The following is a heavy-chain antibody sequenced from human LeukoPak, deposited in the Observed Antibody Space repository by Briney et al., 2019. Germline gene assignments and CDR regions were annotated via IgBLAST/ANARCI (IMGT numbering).Heavy chain of an antibody. J-gene: IGHJ4*02. CDR3: ARESITGDRDFDY. CDR1: GFSFSGYS. CDR2: ISSGSRTI. Sequence: PGGSLRLSCAASGFSFSGYSMNWVRQAPGRGMEWLSYISSGSRTIFYSDSVKRRFTISRDNAKNSLYLLMNDLTAGDTAVYYRARESITGDRDFDYWGQGTLITVSS. D-gene: IGHD7-27*01. V-gene: IGHV3-48*01.